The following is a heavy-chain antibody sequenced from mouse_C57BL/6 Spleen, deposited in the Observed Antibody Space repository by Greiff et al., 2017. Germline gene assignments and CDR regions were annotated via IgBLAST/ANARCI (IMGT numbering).Heavy chain of an antibody. CDR3: ANYYGSILFAY. CDR2: INPSNGGT. V-gene: IGHV1-19*01. J-gene: IGHJ3*01. Sequence: EVQLQQSGPVLVKPGASVKMSCKASGYTFTDYYMNWVKQSPGKSLEWIGVINPSNGGTSYNQKFKGKATLTVDKSSSTAYMELNSLTSEDSAVYYCANYYGSILFAYWGQGTLVTVSA. D-gene: IGHD1-1*01. CDR1: GYTFTDYY.